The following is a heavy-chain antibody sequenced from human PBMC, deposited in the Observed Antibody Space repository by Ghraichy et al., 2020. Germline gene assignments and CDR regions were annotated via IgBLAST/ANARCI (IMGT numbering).Heavy chain of an antibody. V-gene: IGHV4-59*01. Sequence: SETLSLTCTVSGGSISSYYWSWIRQPPGKGLEWIGYIYYSGSTNYNPSLKSRVTISVDTSKNQFSLKLSSVTAADTPVYYCARVGSSSWAYYYGMDVWGQGTTVTVSS. CDR3: ARVGSSSWAYYYGMDV. CDR2: IYYSGST. D-gene: IGHD6-6*01. J-gene: IGHJ6*02. CDR1: GGSISSYY.